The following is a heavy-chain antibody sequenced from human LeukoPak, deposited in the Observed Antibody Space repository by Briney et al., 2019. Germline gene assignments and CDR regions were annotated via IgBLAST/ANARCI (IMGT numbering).Heavy chain of an antibody. CDR2: IYYSGST. J-gene: IGHJ5*02. V-gene: IGHV4-59*01. CDR1: GGSISSYY. CDR3: ARAGQQLDNWFDP. D-gene: IGHD6-13*01. Sequence: SETLSLTCTVSGGSISSYYWSWIRQPPGKGLEWIGYIYYSGSTNYNPSLKSRVTISVDTSKNQFSLKLSTVTAADTAVYYCARAGQQLDNWFDPWGQGILVTVSS.